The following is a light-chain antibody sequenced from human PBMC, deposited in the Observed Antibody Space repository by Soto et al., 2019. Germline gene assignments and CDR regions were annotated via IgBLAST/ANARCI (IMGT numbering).Light chain of an antibody. CDR2: GAS. J-gene: IGKJ1*01. Sequence: EIVMTQSPATLSVSPGERATLSCRASQSVSSNLAWYQQKPGQAPRLLIYGASTRATGIPARCSGSGSGTEFTLTISSLQSEDFAVYYRQQYNNWPQTFGQGTKVEIK. CDR1: QSVSSN. V-gene: IGKV3-15*01. CDR3: QQYNNWPQT.